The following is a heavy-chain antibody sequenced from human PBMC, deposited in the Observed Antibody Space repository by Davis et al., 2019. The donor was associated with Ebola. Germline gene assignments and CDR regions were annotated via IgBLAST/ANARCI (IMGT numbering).Heavy chain of an antibody. CDR3: ARYRYSNYVDY. D-gene: IGHD4-11*01. CDR2: IYYSGST. CDR1: GGSISSYY. Sequence: SETLSLTCTVSGGSISSYYWSWIRQPPGKGLEWIGYIYYSGSTNYNPSLKSRVTISVDTSKNQFSLKLSSVTAAGTAVYYCARYRYSNYVDYWGQGTLVTVSS. V-gene: IGHV4-59*12. J-gene: IGHJ4*02.